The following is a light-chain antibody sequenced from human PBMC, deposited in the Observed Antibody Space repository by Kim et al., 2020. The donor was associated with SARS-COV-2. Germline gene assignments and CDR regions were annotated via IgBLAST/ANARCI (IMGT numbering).Light chain of an antibody. CDR2: SYN. CDR3: QVWDSSSADRPV. J-gene: IGLJ2*01. CDR1: DNGGNN. Sequence: PGRTAKSTCGGVDNGGNNVLWYQQRPGLAPVMVIHSYNGRPAGIPERFSGSNTGNTATLTITRVVAGDEADYYCQVWDSSSADRPVFGGGTQLTVL. V-gene: IGLV3-21*04.